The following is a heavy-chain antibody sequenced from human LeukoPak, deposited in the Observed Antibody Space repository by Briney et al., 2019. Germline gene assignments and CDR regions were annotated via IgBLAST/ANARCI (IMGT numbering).Heavy chain of an antibody. CDR2: IWYDGSNK. J-gene: IGHJ4*02. Sequence: GRSLRLSCAASGFTFSSYGMHWVRQAPGKGLEWVAVIWYDGSNKYYADSVKGRFTISRDNSKNTLYLQMNSLRAEDTAVYYCARAFSAGIRGDNYFDYWGQGTLVTVSS. CDR1: GFTFSSYG. D-gene: IGHD6-13*01. V-gene: IGHV3-33*01. CDR3: ARAFSAGIRGDNYFDY.